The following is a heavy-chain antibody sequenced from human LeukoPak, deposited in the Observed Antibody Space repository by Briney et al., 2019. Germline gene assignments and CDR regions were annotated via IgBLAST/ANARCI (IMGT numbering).Heavy chain of an antibody. V-gene: IGHV4-34*01. CDR3: ARHGNSGWPFDY. J-gene: IGHJ4*02. Sequence: TSETLSLTCAVYGGSFSGYYWSWIRQPPGKGLEWIGEINHSGSTNYNPSLKSRVTISVDTSKNQFSLKLSSVTAADTAVYYCARHGNSGWPFDYWGQGTLVTVSS. CDR2: INHSGST. D-gene: IGHD6-19*01. CDR1: GGSFSGYY.